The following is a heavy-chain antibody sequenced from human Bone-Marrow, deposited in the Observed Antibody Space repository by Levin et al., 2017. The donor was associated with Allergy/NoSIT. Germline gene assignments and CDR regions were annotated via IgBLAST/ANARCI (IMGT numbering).Heavy chain of an antibody. CDR1: GFTFKNAW. V-gene: IGHV3-15*01. D-gene: IGHD3-3*02. CDR2: IKGKTDRETK. J-gene: IGHJ3*01. CDR3: TTGIFFYGREAFDV. Sequence: GGSLRLSCAASGFTFKNAWMTWVRQAPGEGLEWVGRIKGKTDRETKDYAAAVNGRISISRDGSKTTVFLEINRVGTEDTAVYYCTTGIFFYGREAFDVWGRGTKVIVSS.